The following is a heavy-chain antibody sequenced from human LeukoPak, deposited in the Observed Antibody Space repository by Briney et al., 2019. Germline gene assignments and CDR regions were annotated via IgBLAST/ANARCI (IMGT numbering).Heavy chain of an antibody. J-gene: IGHJ3*02. Sequence: SETLSLTCTVSGGSISTYYWSWIRQSPGKGLEWIGSIYYSGSTNYNPSLKSRVTISVDTSKNQFSLELSSVTAADTAVYYCAVNLTRHTFDIWGQGTMVTVSS. CDR1: GGSISTYY. CDR2: IYYSGST. D-gene: IGHD1-1*01. V-gene: IGHV4-59*08. CDR3: AVNLTRHTFDI.